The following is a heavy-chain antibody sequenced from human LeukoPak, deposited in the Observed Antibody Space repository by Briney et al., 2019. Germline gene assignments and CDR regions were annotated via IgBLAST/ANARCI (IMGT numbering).Heavy chain of an antibody. CDR3: ARDLTMVRGIFFREDAFDI. CDR2: INPNSGGT. D-gene: IGHD3-10*01. CDR1: GYTFTGYY. Sequence: ASVKVSCKASGYTFTGYYMHWVRQAPGQGLEWMGWINPNSGGTNYAQKFQGRVTMTRDTSISTAYMELSRLRSDDTAVYYCARDLTMVRGIFFREDAFDIWGQGTMVTVSS. V-gene: IGHV1-2*02. J-gene: IGHJ3*02.